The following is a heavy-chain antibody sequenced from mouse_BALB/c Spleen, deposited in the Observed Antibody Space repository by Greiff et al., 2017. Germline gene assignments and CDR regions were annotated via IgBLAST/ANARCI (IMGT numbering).Heavy chain of an antibody. CDR3: AFDYDIDY. D-gene: IGHD2-4*01. Sequence: EVHLVESGGGLVQPGGSLRLSCATSGFTFTDYYMSWVRQPPGKALEWLGFIRNKANGYTTEYSASVKGRFTISRDNSQSILYLQMNTLRAEDSATYNWAFDYDIDYWGQGTTPPVSS. J-gene: IGHJ2*01. V-gene: IGHV7-3*02. CDR2: IRNKANGYTT. CDR1: GFTFTDYY.